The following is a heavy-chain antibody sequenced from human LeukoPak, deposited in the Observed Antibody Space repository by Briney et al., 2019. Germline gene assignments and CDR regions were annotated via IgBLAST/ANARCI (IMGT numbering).Heavy chain of an antibody. Sequence: GGSLRLSCAASGFTFSSYWMSWVRQAPGKGLEWVANIKQDGSEKYYVDSVKGRFTISRDNAKNSLYLQMNGLRAEDTAVYYCARDKGYYDFWSGYSYYYYGMDVWGQGTTVTVSS. V-gene: IGHV3-7*01. CDR1: GFTFSSYW. D-gene: IGHD3-3*01. CDR3: ARDKGYYDFWSGYSYYYYGMDV. CDR2: IKQDGSEK. J-gene: IGHJ6*02.